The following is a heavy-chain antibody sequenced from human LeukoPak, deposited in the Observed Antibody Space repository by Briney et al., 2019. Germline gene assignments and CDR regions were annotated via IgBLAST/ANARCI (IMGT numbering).Heavy chain of an antibody. CDR1: GFTFSSYS. J-gene: IGHJ4*02. CDR2: ISGSSTTI. Sequence: GKSLRLSCVASGFTFSSYSMNWVRQAPGKGLEWVSYISGSSTTIKYPNSVKGRFTISRDNAKNSVYLQMGSLRDEDTAVYYCARSDGAYSDYWGQGTLVTVSS. V-gene: IGHV3-48*02. D-gene: IGHD4-17*01. CDR3: ARSDGAYSDY.